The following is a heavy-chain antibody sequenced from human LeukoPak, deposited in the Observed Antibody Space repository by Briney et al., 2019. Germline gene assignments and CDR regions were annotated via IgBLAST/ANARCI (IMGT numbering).Heavy chain of an antibody. CDR1: GGSISSSSYY. V-gene: IGHV4-39*07. CDR3: ARLDWANGSWFDP. CDR2: IYYSGST. D-gene: IGHD1-1*01. Sequence: PSETLSLTCTVSGGSISSSSYYWGWIRQPPGKGLEWIGSIYYSGSTYYNPSLKSRVTISVDTSKKQFSLKLSSVTVADTAVYYCARLDWANGSWFDPWGQGTMVTVSS. J-gene: IGHJ5*02.